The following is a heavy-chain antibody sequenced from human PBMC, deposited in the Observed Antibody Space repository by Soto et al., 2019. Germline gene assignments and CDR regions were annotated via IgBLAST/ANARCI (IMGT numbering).Heavy chain of an antibody. CDR1: GYSFPKYW. CDR3: VSLRTLLGAQLLY. V-gene: IGHV5-51*01. CDR2: IYPRDSDI. D-gene: IGHD1-26*01. J-gene: IGHJ4*01. Sequence: ESLKISWKPSGYSFPKYWFGWVRQLPGKGLEWMGTIYPRDSDIRYSPSFQGQVTISADNSISTAYVRWSSLQASDTAMYYFVSLRTLLGAQLLYWGQEVMVTVSS.